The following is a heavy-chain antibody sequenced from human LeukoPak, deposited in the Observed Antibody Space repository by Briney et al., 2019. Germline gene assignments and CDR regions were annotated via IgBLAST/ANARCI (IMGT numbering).Heavy chain of an antibody. J-gene: IGHJ4*02. CDR1: GFTFSNYG. Sequence: GGSLRLSCAASGFTFSNYGLHWVRQAPGKGLEYVSAISSNGGTIYYANSVKGRFTISRDNSKNTLYLQMGSLRAEDVAVYYCATGYDSSGYYQYWGQGTLVTVSS. CDR2: ISSNGGTI. V-gene: IGHV3-64*01. D-gene: IGHD3-22*01. CDR3: ATGYDSSGYYQY.